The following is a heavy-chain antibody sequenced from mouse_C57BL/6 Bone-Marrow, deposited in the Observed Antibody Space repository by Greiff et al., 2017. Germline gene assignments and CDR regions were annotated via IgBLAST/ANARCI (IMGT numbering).Heavy chain of an antibody. CDR2: ISNGGGST. CDR3: ARPPFAGFAY. V-gene: IGHV5-12*01. J-gene: IGHJ3*01. CDR1: GFTFSDYY. Sequence: EVKLVESGGGLVQPGGSLKLSCTASGFTFSDYYMYWVHQTPEKRLEWVAYISNGGGSTYYPDNLKGRFTISIDNAKNTHYLQMSRLKSEDTALYYGARPPFAGFAYWGQGTLVTVSA.